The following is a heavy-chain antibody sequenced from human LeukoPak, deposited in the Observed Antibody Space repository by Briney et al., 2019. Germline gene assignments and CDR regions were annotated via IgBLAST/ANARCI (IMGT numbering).Heavy chain of an antibody. D-gene: IGHD6-19*01. J-gene: IGHJ4*02. CDR2: ISSSSSYI. V-gene: IGHV3-21*01. Sequence: PGGSLRLFCAASGFTFSSYSMNWVRQAPGKGLEWVSSISSSSSYIYYADSVKGRFTISRDNAKNSLYLQMNSLRAEDTAVYYCARRPSSGWPFDYWGQGTLVTVSS. CDR1: GFTFSSYS. CDR3: ARRPSSGWPFDY.